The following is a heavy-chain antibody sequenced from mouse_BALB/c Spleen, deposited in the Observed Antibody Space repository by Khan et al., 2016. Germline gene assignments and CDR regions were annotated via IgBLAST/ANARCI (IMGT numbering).Heavy chain of an antibody. Sequence: VQLVESGGGLVQPKGSLKLSCAASGFTFNTYAMNWVRQAPGKGLEWVARIRSKSNNYATYYADSVKDRFTISRDDSQSMLYPQLNNLKTEVPAMYYCVILEGFAYWCQGTLVTVSA. CDR2: IRSKSNNYAT. J-gene: IGHJ3*01. CDR1: GFTFNTYA. CDR3: VILEGFAY. V-gene: IGHV10-1*02.